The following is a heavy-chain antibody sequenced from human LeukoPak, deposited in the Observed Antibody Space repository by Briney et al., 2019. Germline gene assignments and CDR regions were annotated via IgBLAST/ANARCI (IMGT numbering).Heavy chain of an antibody. CDR1: GYTFTGYY. V-gene: IGHV1-2*02. D-gene: IGHD6-19*01. CDR3: ARAYPIAVAEGGSDNWFDP. J-gene: IGHJ5*02. CDR2: INPNSGGT. Sequence: ASVKVSCKASGYTFTGYYMHWGRQAPGQGLEWMGWINPNSGGTNYAQKFQGRVTMTRDTSISTAYMELSRLRSDDTAVYYCARAYPIAVAEGGSDNWFDPWGQGTLVTVSS.